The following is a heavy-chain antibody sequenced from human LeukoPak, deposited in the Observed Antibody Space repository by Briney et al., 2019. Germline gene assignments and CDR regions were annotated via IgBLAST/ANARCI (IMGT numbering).Heavy chain of an antibody. CDR1: GGFISGYH. J-gene: IGHJ6*02. CDR3: ARTATYSSTWYPTYYYYYGMDV. Sequence: SRTLSLTCTVSGGFISGYHWSWIRQPPGEGLEWIGYIYYSGSTNYNPSLKSRVTISVDTSRNQFSLKLTSVTAADTAVYYCARTATYSSTWYPTYYYYYGMDVWGQGTTVTVSS. CDR2: IYYSGST. D-gene: IGHD6-13*01. V-gene: IGHV4-59*01.